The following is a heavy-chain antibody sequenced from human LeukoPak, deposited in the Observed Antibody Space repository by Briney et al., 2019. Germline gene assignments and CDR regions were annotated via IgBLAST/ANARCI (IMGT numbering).Heavy chain of an antibody. D-gene: IGHD3-22*01. CDR1: GFTFSSYA. CDR3: AKWVTPSDYYDSSGSGAFDI. CDR2: ISGSGGST. V-gene: IGHV3-23*01. J-gene: IGHJ3*02. Sequence: GGSLRLSCAASGFTFSSYAMSWVRQAPGKGLEWVSAISGSGGSTYYADSVKGRFTISRDNSKNTLYLQMNGLRAEDTAVYYCAKWVTPSDYYDSSGSGAFDIWGQGTMVTVSS.